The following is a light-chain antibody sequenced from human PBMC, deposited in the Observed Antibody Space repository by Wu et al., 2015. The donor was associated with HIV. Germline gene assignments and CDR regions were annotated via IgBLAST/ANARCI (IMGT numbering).Light chain of an antibody. CDR3: QQFNSYPLT. CDR2: DAS. CDR1: QGISSA. J-gene: IGKJ4*01. V-gene: IGKV1-13*02. Sequence: AIQLTQSPSSLSASVGDRVTITCRASQGISSALAWYQQKSGKAPKLLIYDASSLESGVPSRFSGSGSGTDFTLTISSLQPEDVATYYCQQFNSYPLTFGEGPRWRS.